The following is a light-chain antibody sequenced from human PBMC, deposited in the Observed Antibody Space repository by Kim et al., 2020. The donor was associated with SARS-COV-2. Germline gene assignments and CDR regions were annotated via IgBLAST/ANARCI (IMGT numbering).Light chain of an antibody. J-gene: IGKJ2*01. Sequence: DIQMTQSPSSLSASVGDRVTISCRASRAVTTFLNWYQQKPGKAPKLLIHTASKLQSGVPSRFAGSGSGTDFTLTINNLQPDDFATYYCQQSYTTPEYTFGQGTKLEIK. V-gene: IGKV1-39*01. CDR3: QQSYTTPEYT. CDR2: TAS. CDR1: RAVTTF.